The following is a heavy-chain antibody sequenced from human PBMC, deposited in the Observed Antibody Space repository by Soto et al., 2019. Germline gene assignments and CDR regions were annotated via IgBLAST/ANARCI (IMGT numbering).Heavy chain of an antibody. CDR3: ATEGLLWFGCFEY. CDR1: GSTLTGLS. J-gene: IGHJ4*02. V-gene: IGHV1-24*01. D-gene: IGHD3-10*01. CDR2: FDPEDGET. Sequence: VNVSCKVSGSTLTGLSMHWVRQAPGEGLEWMGGFDPEDGETIYAQKFQGRVTMTEDTSTDTADMELSSLRSEDTAVYYWATEGLLWFGCFEYWGQGTLVAVPS.